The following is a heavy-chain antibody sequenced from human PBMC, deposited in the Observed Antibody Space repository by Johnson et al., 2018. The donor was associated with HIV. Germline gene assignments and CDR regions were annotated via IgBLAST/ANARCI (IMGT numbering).Heavy chain of an antibody. CDR2: ISSGADT. CDR1: GITVSSNY. J-gene: IGHJ3*02. Sequence: VQLVESGGGLVQPGGSLRLSCAASGITVSSNYMTWVRQAPGKGLEWVSVISSGADTWYAGSVTGRFTISRDNSKNTLSLQMNSLRAEDTAVYYCARGCRDGYTCDAFDIWGQGTLGTVSS. CDR3: ARGCRDGYTCDAFDI. D-gene: IGHD5-24*01. V-gene: IGHV3-66*01.